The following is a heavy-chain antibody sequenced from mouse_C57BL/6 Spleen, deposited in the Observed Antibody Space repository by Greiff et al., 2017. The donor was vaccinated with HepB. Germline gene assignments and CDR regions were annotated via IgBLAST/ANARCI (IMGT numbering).Heavy chain of an antibody. D-gene: IGHD2-3*01. V-gene: IGHV6-6*01. CDR2: IRNKANNHAT. CDR1: GFTFSDAW. J-gene: IGHJ3*01. CDR3: TIPSGYYPAWFAY. Sequence: EVKVEESGGGLVQPGGSMKLSCAASGFTFSDAWMDWVRQSPEKGLEWVAEIRNKANNHATYYAESVKGRFTISRDDSKSSVYLQMNSLRAEDTGIYYCTIPSGYYPAWFAYWGQGTLVTVSA.